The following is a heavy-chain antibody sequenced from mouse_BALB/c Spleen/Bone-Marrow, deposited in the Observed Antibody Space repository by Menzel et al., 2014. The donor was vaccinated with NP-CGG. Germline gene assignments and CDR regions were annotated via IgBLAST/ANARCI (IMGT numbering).Heavy chain of an antibody. CDR3: ARSGSSSGYFDY. V-gene: IGHV5-17*02. CDR1: GFTFSSFA. D-gene: IGHD1-1*01. Sequence: EVKVVESGGGLVQPGGSRKLSCAASGFTFSSFAMHWVRQAPEKGLEWVAYISSGSSTIYYADTVMGRFTISRVNPKNTLFLQMTSLRSEDTAMYYCARSGSSSGYFDYWGQGTTLTVSS. CDR2: ISSGSSTI. J-gene: IGHJ2*01.